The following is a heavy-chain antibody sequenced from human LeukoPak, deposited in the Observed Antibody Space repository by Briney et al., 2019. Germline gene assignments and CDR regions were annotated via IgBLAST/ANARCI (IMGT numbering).Heavy chain of an antibody. V-gene: IGHV3-21*04. CDR1: GFTFSSYS. Sequence: GGSLRLSCAASGFTFSSYSMNWVRQAPGKGLEWVSSISSSSSYIYYADSVKGRFTISRDNSKNTLYLQMNSLRAEDTAVYYCARDSRSGGVLDYWGQGTLVTVSS. CDR3: ARDSRSGGVLDY. J-gene: IGHJ4*02. CDR2: ISSSSSYI. D-gene: IGHD2-15*01.